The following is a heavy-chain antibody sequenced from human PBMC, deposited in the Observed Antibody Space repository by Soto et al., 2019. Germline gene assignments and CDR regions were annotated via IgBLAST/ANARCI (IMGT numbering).Heavy chain of an antibody. Sequence: QVQLVQSGAEVKKPGSSVRVSCKASGGTFNNCTISWVRQAPGQELEWMGRLIPIFGITNYAQKFQGRVTITADKSTSTAYMELSSPRSEDTAVYYCARSSGSGDSSEGLDIWGQGTMVTVSS. CDR1: GGTFNNCT. CDR3: ARSSGSGDSSEGLDI. CDR2: LIPIFGIT. V-gene: IGHV1-69*02. D-gene: IGHD2-21*01. J-gene: IGHJ3*02.